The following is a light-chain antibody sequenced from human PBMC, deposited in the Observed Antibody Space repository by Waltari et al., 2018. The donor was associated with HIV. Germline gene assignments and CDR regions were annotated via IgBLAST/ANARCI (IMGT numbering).Light chain of an antibody. Sequence: EIVLTQPTATLSLSPGERATLSCRASQSVRNFLAWYQQKPGQAPRLLIHDISTRATGIPARFSGSGSGTDFTLTISSLEPEDFAVYYCQQRYQWPPVTFGGGTRVEIK. CDR3: QQRYQWPPVT. CDR1: QSVRNF. CDR2: DIS. V-gene: IGKV3-11*01. J-gene: IGKJ4*01.